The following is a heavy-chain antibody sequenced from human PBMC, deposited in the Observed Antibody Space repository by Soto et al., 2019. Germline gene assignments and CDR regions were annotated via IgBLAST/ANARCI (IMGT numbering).Heavy chain of an antibody. D-gene: IGHD3-3*01. V-gene: IGHV3-33*01. CDR2: IWYDGSNK. J-gene: IGHJ6*02. Sequence: GSLILACTASGFTFSSYGMHWVRQAPGKGLEWVAVIWYDGSNKYYADSVKVRFTISRDNSKNTLYLQMNSLRAEDTAVYYCARDVSEWLPPALGMDVWGQGTKVTVYS. CDR1: GFTFSSYG. CDR3: ARDVSEWLPPALGMDV.